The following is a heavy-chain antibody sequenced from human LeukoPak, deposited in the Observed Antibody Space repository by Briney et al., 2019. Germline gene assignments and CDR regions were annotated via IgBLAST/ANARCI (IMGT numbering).Heavy chain of an antibody. Sequence: GGSLRLSCAASGFTFSSYAMSWVRQAPGKGLEWVSAISGSGGSTYYADSVKGRFTISRDNAKNSLYLQMNSLRAEDTAVYYCARERRNGYYFDYWGQGTLVTVSS. D-gene: IGHD1-1*01. J-gene: IGHJ4*02. V-gene: IGHV3-23*01. CDR1: GFTFSSYA. CDR2: ISGSGGST. CDR3: ARERRNGYYFDY.